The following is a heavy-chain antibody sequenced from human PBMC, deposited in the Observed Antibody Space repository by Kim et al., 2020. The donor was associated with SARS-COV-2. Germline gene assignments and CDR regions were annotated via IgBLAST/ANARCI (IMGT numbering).Heavy chain of an antibody. CDR1: GGSISSYY. CDR3: ARESGGYYDILTGYGWFDP. CDR2: IYYSGST. D-gene: IGHD3-9*01. V-gene: IGHV4-59*01. Sequence: SETLSLTCTVSGGSISSYYWSWIRQPPGKGLEWIGYIYYSGSTNYNPSLKSRVTISVDTSKNQFSLKLSSVTAADTAVYYCARESGGYYDILTGYGWFDPWGQGTLVTVSS. J-gene: IGHJ5*02.